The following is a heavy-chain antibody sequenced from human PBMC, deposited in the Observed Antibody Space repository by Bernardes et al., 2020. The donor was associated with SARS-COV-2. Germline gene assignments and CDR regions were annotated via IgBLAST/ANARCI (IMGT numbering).Heavy chain of an antibody. D-gene: IGHD3-9*01. Sequence: GGSLRLSCAASGFTFRTYWIHWVRQAPGKGLEWVSRISPDGTTTNYADSVKGRFTISRDNAKNSLYLQMNSLRAEDTAVYYCARDTTYYDILTGYYPSYFDYWGQGTLVTVSS. CDR2: ISPDGTTT. CDR3: ARDTTYYDILTGYYPSYFDY. V-gene: IGHV3-74*01. CDR1: GFTFRTYW. J-gene: IGHJ4*02.